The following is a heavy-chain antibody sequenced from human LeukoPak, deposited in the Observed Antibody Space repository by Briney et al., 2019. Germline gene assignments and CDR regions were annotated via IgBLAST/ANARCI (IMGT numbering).Heavy chain of an antibody. Sequence: GESLKISCKGSGYRFTSYWIGWVRQMPGKGLEWMGIIYPGDSDTRYSPSFQGQVTISADKSINTAYLQWSSLKASDTAIYYCAKTGIVGATLNYFDYWGQGTLVTVSS. D-gene: IGHD1-26*01. CDR3: AKTGIVGATLNYFDY. J-gene: IGHJ4*02. V-gene: IGHV5-51*01. CDR1: GYRFTSYW. CDR2: IYPGDSDT.